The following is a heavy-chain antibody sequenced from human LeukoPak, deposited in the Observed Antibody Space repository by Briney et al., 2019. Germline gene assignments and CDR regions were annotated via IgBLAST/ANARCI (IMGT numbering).Heavy chain of an antibody. D-gene: IGHD1-14*01. CDR2: TNADGSTT. J-gene: IGHJ3*01. CDR1: GFTFGNSW. V-gene: IGHV3-74*01. CDR3: VVVVEPPDSDGFDV. Sequence: GGSLRLSCAASGFTFGNSWVHWVRQAPGKGLVWVSLTNADGSTTTYADSVKGRFTISRDNARNTVSLQMNSLTIEDTAVYYCVVVVEPPDSDGFDVWGQGTMITVSS.